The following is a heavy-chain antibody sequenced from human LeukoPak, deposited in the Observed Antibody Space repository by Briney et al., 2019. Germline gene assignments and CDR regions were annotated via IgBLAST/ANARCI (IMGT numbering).Heavy chain of an antibody. V-gene: IGHV1-2*04. J-gene: IGHJ4*02. CDR3: ARSGPYSSGGDPFDY. CDR1: GYTFTGYY. Sequence: ASVKVSCKASGYTFTGYYMHWVRQAPGQGLEWMGWFNPNSGGTNYAQKFQGWVTMTRDTSISTAYMELSRLRSDDTAVYYCARSGPYSSGGDPFDYWGQGTLVTVSS. D-gene: IGHD6-19*01. CDR2: FNPNSGGT.